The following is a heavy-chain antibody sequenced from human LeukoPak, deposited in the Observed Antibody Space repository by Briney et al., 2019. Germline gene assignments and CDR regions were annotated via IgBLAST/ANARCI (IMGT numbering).Heavy chain of an antibody. V-gene: IGHV4-34*01. CDR1: GGSFSGYY. CDR2: INHSGST. D-gene: IGHD1-1*01. J-gene: IGHJ4*02. CDR3: VRDPYNDWNYFFET. Sequence: SETLSLTCAVYGGSFSGYYWSWIRQPPGKGLEWIGEINHSGSTNYNPSLKSRVTISVDTSKNQFSLQLNSVTPEDTAVYYCVRDPYNDWNYFFETWGQGTLVTVSS.